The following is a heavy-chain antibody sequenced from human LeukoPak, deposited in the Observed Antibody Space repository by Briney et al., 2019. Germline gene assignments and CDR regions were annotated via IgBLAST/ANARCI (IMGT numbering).Heavy chain of an antibody. CDR1: GGTFSSYA. V-gene: IGHV1-69*05. CDR3: ARDGDFWSDWAS. CDR2: IIPIFGTA. D-gene: IGHD3-3*01. J-gene: IGHJ5*02. Sequence: ASVKVSCKASGGTFSSYAISWVRHAPGQGLEWMGGIIPIFGTANYAQKFQGRVTITTDESTSTAYMELSSLRSEDTAVYYCARDGDFWSDWASWGQGTLVTASS.